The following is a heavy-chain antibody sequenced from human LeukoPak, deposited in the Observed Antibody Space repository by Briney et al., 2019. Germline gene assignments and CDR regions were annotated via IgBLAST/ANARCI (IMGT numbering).Heavy chain of an antibody. Sequence: GGSLRLSCAASGFTFSTSAMNWVRQVPGKGLEWVSSIDYDGSHIYYSASVKGRFSISRDNARDSVYLQMDSLRAEDTAVYYCARDPERYLRTGHYDYWGQGTLVIVSS. CDR1: GFTFSTSA. D-gene: IGHD3-10*02. V-gene: IGHV3-21*01. J-gene: IGHJ4*02. CDR2: IDYDGSHI. CDR3: ARDPERYLRTGHYDY.